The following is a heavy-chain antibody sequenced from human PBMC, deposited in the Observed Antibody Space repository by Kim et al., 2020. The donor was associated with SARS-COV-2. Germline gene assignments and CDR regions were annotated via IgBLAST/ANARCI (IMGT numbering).Heavy chain of an antibody. Sequence: SETLSLTCTVSGCSISSSSYYWGWIRQPPGKGLEWIGSIYSSGSTYYNPSLKSRVTISVDTSKNQFSLKLSSVTAADTAVYYCARHNTVLWFGELLCYYFDYWGQGTLVTVSS. CDR2: IYSSGST. CDR1: GCSISSSSYY. D-gene: IGHD3-10*01. J-gene: IGHJ4*02. CDR3: ARHNTVLWFGELLCYYFDY. V-gene: IGHV4-39*01.